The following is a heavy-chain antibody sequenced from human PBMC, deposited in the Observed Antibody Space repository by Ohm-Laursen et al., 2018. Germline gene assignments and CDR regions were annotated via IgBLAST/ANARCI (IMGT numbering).Heavy chain of an antibody. Sequence: TLSLTCAVYVGSLSGYYWSWIRQPPGKGLEWIGQIDQSGRTNYNPSLKSLKSGVTISLDTSKNQFSLKVRSVTAADTAVYYCARRPYGWYFDLWGRGTLVTVSS. J-gene: IGHJ2*01. CDR2: IDQSGRT. CDR1: VGSLSGYY. CDR3: ARRPYGWYFDL. V-gene: IGHV4-34*01. D-gene: IGHD4-17*01.